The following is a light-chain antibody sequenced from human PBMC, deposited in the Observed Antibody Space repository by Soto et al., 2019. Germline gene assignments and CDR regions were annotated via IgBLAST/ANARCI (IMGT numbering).Light chain of an antibody. CDR3: CSYAGSYTLL. Sequence: QSVLTQPRSVSGSPGQSVTISCTGTSTNVGGYNFVSWYQQYPGKAPKLMVYDVSKRPSGVPDRFSGSKSGNTASLTISGLQAEDEGDYYCCSYAGSYTLLFGGGTKLTVL. CDR1: STNVGGYNF. V-gene: IGLV2-11*01. J-gene: IGLJ2*01. CDR2: DVS.